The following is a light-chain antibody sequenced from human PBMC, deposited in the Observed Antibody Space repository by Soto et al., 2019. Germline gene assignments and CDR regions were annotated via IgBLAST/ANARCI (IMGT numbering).Light chain of an antibody. CDR3: QQYGSSPLT. CDR1: QSVSTND. V-gene: IGKV3-20*01. CDR2: DAS. J-gene: IGKJ4*01. Sequence: EIVFTQSPGTLSLSPGERATLSCRASQSVSTNDLAWYQQKPGQAPRFLIYDASTRATGIPDRFSGSGSGTDFTLTISRLEPEDFAVYYCQQYGSSPLTFGGGTKVEIK.